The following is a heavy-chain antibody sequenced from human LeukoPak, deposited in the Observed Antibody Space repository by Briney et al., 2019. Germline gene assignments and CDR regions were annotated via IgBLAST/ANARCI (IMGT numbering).Heavy chain of an antibody. CDR2: ISGSGGRT. CDR1: GFIFSSYA. J-gene: IGHJ4*02. V-gene: IGHV3-23*01. Sequence: PGGSLRLSCAASGFIFSSYAMSWVRLAPGKGLEWISVISGSGGRTDYADSVKGRFTISRDNSKNTLYLQMNSLRAEDTAVHYCAKTALAVAGIVPVESELDYWGQGTLVTVSS. CDR3: AKTALAVAGIVPVESELDY. D-gene: IGHD6-19*01.